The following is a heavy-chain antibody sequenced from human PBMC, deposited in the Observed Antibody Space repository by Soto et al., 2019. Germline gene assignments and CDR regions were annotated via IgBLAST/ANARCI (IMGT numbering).Heavy chain of an antibody. CDR1: GASISCYY. D-gene: IGHD3-10*01. Sequence: QVQLQESGPGLVKPSENLSHTCTVPGASISCYYWSWIRQHPGKGLEWNGYIDYRGSNNYNPSLKCRVNLSVDTSNNQSSLKLSSVTAADTAGYYCARGTITMVRGVGAVDIWGQGTIVTVSP. CDR2: IDYRGSN. J-gene: IGHJ3*02. CDR3: ARGTITMVRGVGAVDI. V-gene: IGHV4-59*01.